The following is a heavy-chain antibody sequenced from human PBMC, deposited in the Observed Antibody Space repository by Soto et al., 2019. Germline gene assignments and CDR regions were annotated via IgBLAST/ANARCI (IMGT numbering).Heavy chain of an antibody. CDR2: INPSGGST. CDR1: GYTFTSYY. V-gene: IGHV1-46*03. Sequence: ASVKVSCKASGYTFTSYYMHWVRQAPGQGLEWMGIINPSGGSTSYAQKFQGRVTMTRDTSTSTVYMELSSLRSEDTAVYYCAKNVGSGKHYYYYFMDFWGKGTTVTGSS. D-gene: IGHD3-10*01. J-gene: IGHJ6*03. CDR3: AKNVGSGKHYYYYFMDF.